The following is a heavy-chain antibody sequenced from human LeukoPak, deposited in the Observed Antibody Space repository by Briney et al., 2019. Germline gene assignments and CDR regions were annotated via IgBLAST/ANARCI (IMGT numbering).Heavy chain of an antibody. CDR1: GFTFSDYY. CDR2: ISSSGSTI. Sequence: PGGSLRLSCAASGFTFSDYYMSWIRQAPGKGLEWVSYISSSGSTIYYADSVKGRFTISRDNAKNSLYLQMNSLRAEDTALYYCAKGQERESRLDSWGQGTLVTVSS. CDR3: AKGQERESRLDS. J-gene: IGHJ4*02. V-gene: IGHV3-11*01. D-gene: IGHD1-1*01.